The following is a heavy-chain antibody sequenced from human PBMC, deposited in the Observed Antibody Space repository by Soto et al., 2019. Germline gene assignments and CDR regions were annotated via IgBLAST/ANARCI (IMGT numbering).Heavy chain of an antibody. Sequence: APLNLSRKGSGYSMTGDGSSCGRITHEQGLEWMGWISAYNGNTNYAQKLQGRVTMTTDTSTSTAYMELRSLRSDDTAVYYCARDLWYYYDSSGYYPSYWGQGTLVTVSS. D-gene: IGHD3-22*01. CDR2: ISAYNGNT. J-gene: IGHJ4*02. CDR1: GYSMTGDG. CDR3: ARDLWYYYDSSGYYPSY. V-gene: IGHV1-18*01.